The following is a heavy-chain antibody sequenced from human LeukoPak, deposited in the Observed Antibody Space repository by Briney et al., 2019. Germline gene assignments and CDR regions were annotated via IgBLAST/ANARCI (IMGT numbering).Heavy chain of an antibody. J-gene: IGHJ4*02. CDR1: GGSFSGYY. D-gene: IGHD3-22*01. Sequence: PSETLSLTCAVYGGSFSGYYWSWIRQPPGKGLEWLGEINHSGGTNYNPSLKSRVTISVDTSKNQFSLKLSSVTAADTAVYYCARGRPYDSSGYYPDYWGQGTLVTVSS. V-gene: IGHV4-34*01. CDR2: INHSGGT. CDR3: ARGRPYDSSGYYPDY.